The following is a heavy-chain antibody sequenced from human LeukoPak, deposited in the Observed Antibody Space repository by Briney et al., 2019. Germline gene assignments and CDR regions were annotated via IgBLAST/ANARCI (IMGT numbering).Heavy chain of an antibody. CDR3: GSSAPRIVGASKDLSD. Sequence: PGGSLRLSCAVSGFTFSSYAMSWVRQAPGKGLEWVSVISGSGGSTNFSDSVKGRFTISRDNSKNTLYLRMNSLRAEDTAVYYCGSSAPRIVGASKDLSDWGQGTLVTVSS. CDR1: GFTFSSYA. D-gene: IGHD1-26*01. J-gene: IGHJ4*02. CDR2: ISGSGGST. V-gene: IGHV3-23*01.